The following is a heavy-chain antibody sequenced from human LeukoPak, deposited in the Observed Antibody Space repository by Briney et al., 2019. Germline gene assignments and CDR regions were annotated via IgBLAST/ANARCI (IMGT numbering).Heavy chain of an antibody. D-gene: IGHD3-10*01. V-gene: IGHV3-23*01. CDR2: ISGSGDST. Sequence: GGSLRLSCAASGFTFSNYGMSWVRQAPGKGLEWVSSISGSGDSTYYADSVKGRFTISRDNSKNTLYLQMNSLRAEDTAVYYCAKDRGIISDYWGQGTLVTVSS. CDR1: GFTFSNYG. J-gene: IGHJ4*02. CDR3: AKDRGIISDY.